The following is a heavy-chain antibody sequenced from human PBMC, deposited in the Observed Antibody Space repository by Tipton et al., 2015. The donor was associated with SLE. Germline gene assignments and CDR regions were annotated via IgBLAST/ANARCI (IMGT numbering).Heavy chain of an antibody. CDR1: GGSFSGYY. V-gene: IGHV4-34*01. J-gene: IGHJ4*02. CDR3: ARGRITMKM. Sequence: TLSLTCVVYGGSFSGYYWNWIRQPPGKGLEWIGEINHSGDTNYNPSLKSRVTISLDASKNQFSLKLNSVTAADTAVYYCARGRITMKMWGQGTLVTVSS. D-gene: IGHD3-22*01. CDR2: INHSGDT.